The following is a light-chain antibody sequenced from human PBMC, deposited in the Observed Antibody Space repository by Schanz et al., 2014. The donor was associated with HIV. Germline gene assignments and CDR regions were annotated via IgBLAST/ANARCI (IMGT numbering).Light chain of an antibody. Sequence: QSVLTQPPSVSGAPGQRVTISCTGSSSNIGAGYDVHWYQQLPGTAPKLLIYDNNKRPSGIPDRFSGSNSGPSATLAITGLQTGDEADYYCGTWDSSLSVLLFGGGTKLTVL. CDR3: GTWDSSLSVLL. J-gene: IGLJ2*01. CDR2: DNN. V-gene: IGLV1-51*01. CDR1: SSNIGAGYD.